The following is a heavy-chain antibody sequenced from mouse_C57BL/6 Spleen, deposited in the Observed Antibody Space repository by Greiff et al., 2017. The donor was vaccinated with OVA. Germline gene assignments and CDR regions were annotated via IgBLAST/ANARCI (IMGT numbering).Heavy chain of an antibody. CDR1: GFTFSDYY. CDR2: ISNGGGST. D-gene: IGHD2-3*01. CDR3: ARHGGDGYFLYAMDY. J-gene: IGHJ4*01. V-gene: IGHV5-12*01. Sequence: EVMLVESGGGLVQPGGSLKLSCAASGFTFSDYYMYWVRQTPEQGLEWVAYISNGGGSTYYPDTVKGRFTLSRDNATNTLYLQMSRLKSEDTAMYYCARHGGDGYFLYAMDYWGQGTSVTVSS.